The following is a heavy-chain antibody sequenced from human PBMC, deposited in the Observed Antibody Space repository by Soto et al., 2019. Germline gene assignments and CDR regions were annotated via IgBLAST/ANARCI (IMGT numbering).Heavy chain of an antibody. Sequence: QVHLVQSGTEVRRPGASVKISCKASGYTFTDFGITWVRQAPGQGLEWVGWISSQNSKTYYGQKSQGRVTMTNDTSTTTADMELRSLKSDDTAVYYCARARSQAWPGGAASGGRGTLVTVSS. D-gene: IGHD3-10*01. J-gene: IGHJ4*02. CDR3: ARARSQAWPGGAAS. CDR2: ISSQNSKT. CDR1: GYTFTDFG. V-gene: IGHV1-18*01.